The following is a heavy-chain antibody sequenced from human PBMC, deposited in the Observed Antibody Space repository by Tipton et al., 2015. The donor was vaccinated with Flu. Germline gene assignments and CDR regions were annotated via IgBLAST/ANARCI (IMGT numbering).Heavy chain of an antibody. CDR1: GYSFISYW. V-gene: IGHV5-51*01. CDR3: GRLGMGTGSSRGSFAY. J-gene: IGHJ4*02. CDR2: IYPGDSDT. Sequence: GAEVKKPGESLKISCKGSGYSFISYWIGWVRQMPGKGLEWMGTIYPGDSDTRYSPSFQGQVTISADKSITTAYLQWSSLKASAPAMYYCGRLGMGTGSSRGSFAYWGQGSLVTVSS. D-gene: IGHD6-6*01.